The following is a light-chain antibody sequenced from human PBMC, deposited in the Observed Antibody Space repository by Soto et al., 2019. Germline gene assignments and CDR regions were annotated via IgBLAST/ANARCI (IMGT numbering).Light chain of an antibody. CDR2: GAS. CDR1: QSIRRW. Sequence: DIQMTQSPSTLSASVGDRVTFTCRASQSIRRWLAWYQQRPREAPKLLLYGASSLESGVPSRFSGSGSGTEFTLTISSLQPSDFATYFCQQYATSSPTLGQGTKLEI. V-gene: IGKV1-5*01. J-gene: IGKJ2*01. CDR3: QQYATSSPT.